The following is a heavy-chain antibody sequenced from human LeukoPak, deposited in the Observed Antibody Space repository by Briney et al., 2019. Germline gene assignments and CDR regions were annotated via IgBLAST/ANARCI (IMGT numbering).Heavy chain of an antibody. J-gene: IGHJ5*02. CDR2: ISSGSSYI. CDR3: ARDGGLGATTNNWFDP. D-gene: IGHD5-12*01. CDR1: GLTFSTYT. V-gene: IGHV3-21*04. Sequence: GGSLRLSCAASGLTFSTYTMNWVRQAPGKGLEWVSSISSGSSYIYYADSMKGRFTISRDNAKNSLYLQMNSLRAEDTAVYYCARDGGLGATTNNWFDPWGQGTLVTVSS.